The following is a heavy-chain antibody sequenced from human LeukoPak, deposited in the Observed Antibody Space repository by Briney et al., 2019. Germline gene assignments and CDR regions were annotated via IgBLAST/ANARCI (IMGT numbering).Heavy chain of an antibody. V-gene: IGHV3-53*01. CDR2: IYSGGST. D-gene: IGHD2-15*01. CDR1: GFTVSSNY. Sequence: PGGSLRLSCAASGFTVSSNYMSWVRQAPGKGLEWVSVIYSGGSTYYADSVKGRFTISRDDSKNTLYLQMNSLRAEDTAVYYYARDVEYCSGGSCYAYDYWGQGTLVTVSS. J-gene: IGHJ4*02. CDR3: ARDVEYCSGGSCYAYDY.